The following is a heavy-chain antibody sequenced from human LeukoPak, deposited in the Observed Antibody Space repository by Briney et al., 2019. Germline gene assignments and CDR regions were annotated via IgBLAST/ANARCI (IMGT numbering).Heavy chain of an antibody. J-gene: IGHJ3*02. CDR1: GYTFTGYY. CDR3: ARGGSGSYLDAFDM. Sequence: GASVKVSCKASGYTFTGYYLHWVRQAPGQGLEWMGWINPNSGTTRYAQNFQGRVTMTRDTSISTAYMELRRLRSDDTAEYYCARGGSGSYLDAFDMWGQGTMVAVSS. V-gene: IGHV1-2*02. D-gene: IGHD3-10*01. CDR2: INPNSGTT.